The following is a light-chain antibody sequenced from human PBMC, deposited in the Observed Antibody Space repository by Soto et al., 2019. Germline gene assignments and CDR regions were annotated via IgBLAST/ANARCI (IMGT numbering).Light chain of an antibody. CDR2: DAS. Sequence: AIQLTQSPSSLSASVGDRVTITCRASQGISSALAWYQQRPGKAPKLLIYDASSLESGVPSRSSGSGSGTDFTLTISSLQPEDFATYYCQQFNSYLTFGGGTKVDIK. V-gene: IGKV1-13*02. J-gene: IGKJ4*01. CDR3: QQFNSYLT. CDR1: QGISSA.